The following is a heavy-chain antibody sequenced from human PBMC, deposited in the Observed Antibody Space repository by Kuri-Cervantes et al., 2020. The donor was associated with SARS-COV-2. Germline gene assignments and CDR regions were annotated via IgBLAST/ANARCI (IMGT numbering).Heavy chain of an antibody. CDR1: GGSFSGYY. CDR2: INHSGST. V-gene: IGHV4-34*01. Sequence: ESLKISCAVYGGSFSGYYWSWIRQPPGKGLEWTGEINHSGSTNYNPSLKSRVTISVDTSKNQFSLKLSSVTAADTAVYYCARGPHCSSTSCNRDYWGQGTLVTVSS. D-gene: IGHD2-2*01. CDR3: ARGPHCSSTSCNRDY. J-gene: IGHJ4*02.